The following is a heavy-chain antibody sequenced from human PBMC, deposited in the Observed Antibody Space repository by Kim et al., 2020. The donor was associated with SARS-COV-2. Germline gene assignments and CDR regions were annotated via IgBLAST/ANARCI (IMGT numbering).Heavy chain of an antibody. CDR3: ARCRFELLYAFDI. J-gene: IGHJ3*02. Sequence: YTPSLKSRVTISVDTSKNQFSLKLSSVTAADTAVYYCARCRFELLYAFDIWGQGTMVTVSS. V-gene: IGHV4-59*01. D-gene: IGHD1-26*01.